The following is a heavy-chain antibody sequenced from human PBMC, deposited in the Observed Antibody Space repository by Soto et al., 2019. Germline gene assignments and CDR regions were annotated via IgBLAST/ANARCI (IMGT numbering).Heavy chain of an antibody. V-gene: IGHV4-61*08. CDR2: VSSSGNT. J-gene: IGHJ6*02. CDR1: GGTISNGDYY. CDR3: ARGLSYYDFWSGPAGMDV. D-gene: IGHD3-3*01. Sequence: PSETLSVPWTVSGGTISNGDYYRSCNRQPPGKGLELIGYVSSSGNTNYNPSLKSRVTISVDTSKNQFSLKLSSVTAADTAVYYCARGLSYYDFWSGPAGMDVWGQGTTVTVSS.